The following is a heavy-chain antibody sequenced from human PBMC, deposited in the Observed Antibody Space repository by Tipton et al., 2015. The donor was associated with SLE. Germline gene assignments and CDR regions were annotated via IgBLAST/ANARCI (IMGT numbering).Heavy chain of an antibody. D-gene: IGHD2-8*01. V-gene: IGHV4-39*07. CDR3: VRLRSRVLIDY. CDR1: GGSVSSGSYY. Sequence: TLSLTCTVSGGSVSSGSYYWAWIRQPPGKGPEWIGTIYYSGSTYYYPSLKSRITISVDTSKNQFSLEVRSVTAADTAVYYCVRLRSRVLIDYWGPGTLVTVSS. CDR2: IYYSGST. J-gene: IGHJ4*02.